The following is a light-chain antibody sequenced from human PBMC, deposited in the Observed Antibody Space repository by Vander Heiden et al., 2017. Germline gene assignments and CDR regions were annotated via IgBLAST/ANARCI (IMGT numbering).Light chain of an antibody. CDR3: SSYTGRIHVV. V-gene: IGLV2-14*01. CDR1: SSDVGGYNY. J-gene: IGLJ2*01. Sequence: QSALTQPTSVSGSPGQSITISCIGTSSDVGGYNYVSWYQQPPGKAPNLMIYEVSNRPSGVSNRFSGSKSGNTASLTISGLQAEDEAEYYCSSYTGRIHVVFGGGTKLTVL. CDR2: EVS.